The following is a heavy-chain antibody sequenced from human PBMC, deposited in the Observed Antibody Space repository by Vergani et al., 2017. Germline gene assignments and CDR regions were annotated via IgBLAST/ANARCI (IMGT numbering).Heavy chain of an antibody. D-gene: IGHD1-14*01. CDR3: ARDLRLLYNRFDP. CDR2: TWYDGNNK. Sequence: VQLVESGGGVVQPRRSLRLSCAASGFTFNQYGMHWVRQAPGKGLEWVAVTWYDGNNKQYADSVKGRFTISRDNSKSTMYLQMNSLRDEDTGVYYCARDLRLLYNRFDPWGQGTLVTVSS. J-gene: IGHJ5*02. V-gene: IGHV3-33*01. CDR1: GFTFNQYG.